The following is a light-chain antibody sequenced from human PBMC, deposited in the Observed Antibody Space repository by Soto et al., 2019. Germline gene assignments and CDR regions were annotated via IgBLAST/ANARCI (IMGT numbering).Light chain of an antibody. J-gene: IGKJ1*01. CDR3: QQSYSTTWT. Sequence: DIQMTQSASSLSASVGDRVTITCRASQGISTYLNWYQQKPGKAPKLLIYAASSLQSGVPSRFSGSGSETDFTLTISSLHPEDFATYSCQQSYSTTWTLGQGTKVDIK. V-gene: IGKV1-39*01. CDR2: AAS. CDR1: QGISTY.